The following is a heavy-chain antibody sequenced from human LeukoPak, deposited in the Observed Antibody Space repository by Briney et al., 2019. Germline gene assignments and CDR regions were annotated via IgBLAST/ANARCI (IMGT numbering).Heavy chain of an antibody. CDR2: IIPIFGTA. Sequence: SVKVSCKASGGTFSSYAISWVRQAPGQGLEWMGGIIPIFGTANYAQKFQGRVTITADESTGTAYMELSSLRSEDTAVYYCARVDSSGWSNFDYWGQGTLVTVSS. J-gene: IGHJ4*02. CDR1: GGTFSSYA. CDR3: ARVDSSGWSNFDY. V-gene: IGHV1-69*13. D-gene: IGHD6-19*01.